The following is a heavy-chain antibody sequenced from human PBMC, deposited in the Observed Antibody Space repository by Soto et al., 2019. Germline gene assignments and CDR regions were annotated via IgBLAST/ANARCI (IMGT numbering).Heavy chain of an antibody. CDR1: GFTFSSYA. Sequence: PGESLRLSCAASGFTFSSYAMSWVRQAPGKGLEWVSAISGSGGSTYYADSVKGRFTISRDNSKNTLYLQMNSLRAEDTAVYYCAKDGYNWNDVAAPHSGQGTLVTVSS. CDR2: ISGSGGST. D-gene: IGHD1-20*01. CDR3: AKDGYNWNDVAAPH. V-gene: IGHV3-23*01. J-gene: IGHJ4*02.